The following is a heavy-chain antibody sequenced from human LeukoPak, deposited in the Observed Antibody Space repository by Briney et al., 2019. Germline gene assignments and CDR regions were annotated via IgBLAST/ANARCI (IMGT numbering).Heavy chain of an antibody. Sequence: GGSLRLSCAASGFTFGDYYMSWIRQAPGKGLEWVAHIGSSGSTIYYADSVKGRFTISRDNAKNSMYLQMNSLRAEDPAVYYCASSEVWWLNFDSWGQGTLVTVSS. J-gene: IGHJ4*02. CDR1: GFTFGDYY. CDR2: IGSSGSTI. CDR3: ASSEVWWLNFDS. D-gene: IGHD5-12*01. V-gene: IGHV3-11*01.